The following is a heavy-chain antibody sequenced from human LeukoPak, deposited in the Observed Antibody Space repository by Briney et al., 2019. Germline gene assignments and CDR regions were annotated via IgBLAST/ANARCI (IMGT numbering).Heavy chain of an antibody. J-gene: IGHJ6*02. CDR2: VSAYSGDT. CDR3: ARVWYDSGNHLYFYYGLDV. CDR1: GYTFTTYG. D-gene: IGHD3-22*01. Sequence: GASVKVSCKASGYTFTTYGITWVRQAPGQGLECMGWVSAYSGDTDYAQSLQGRVTMTTDTSTSTAYMELTTLRSDDTAVYYCARVWYDSGNHLYFYYGLDVWGQGTTVTVSS. V-gene: IGHV1-18*01.